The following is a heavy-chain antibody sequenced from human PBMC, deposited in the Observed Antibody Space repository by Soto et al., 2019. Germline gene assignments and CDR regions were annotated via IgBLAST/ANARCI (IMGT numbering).Heavy chain of an antibody. D-gene: IGHD6-6*01. CDR1: GFTFSSYA. Sequence: GGSLRLSCAASGFTFSSYAMSWVRQAPGKGLEWVSAISGSGGSTYYADSVKGRFTISRDNSKNTLYLQMNSLRAEDTAVYYCAKDPAIAARYVGYYYYGMDVWGQGTTVTVSS. J-gene: IGHJ6*02. V-gene: IGHV3-23*01. CDR2: ISGSGGST. CDR3: AKDPAIAARYVGYYYYGMDV.